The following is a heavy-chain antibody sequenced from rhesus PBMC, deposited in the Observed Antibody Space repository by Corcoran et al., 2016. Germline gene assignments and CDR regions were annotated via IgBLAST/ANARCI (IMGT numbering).Heavy chain of an antibody. Sequence: QVQLQESGPGLVKPSETLSLTCAVSGYSISSGYGWGWIRQPPGKGLEWIGQIYGGRGSTYYNPALKSRATVSKDTSKNQFSLKLSSVTAADTAVYYCARVRIAAGLYFDYWGQGVLVTVSS. CDR3: ARVRIAAGLYFDY. D-gene: IGHD6-13*01. V-gene: IGHV4-127*01. CDR2: IYGGRGST. CDR1: GYSISSGYG. J-gene: IGHJ4*01.